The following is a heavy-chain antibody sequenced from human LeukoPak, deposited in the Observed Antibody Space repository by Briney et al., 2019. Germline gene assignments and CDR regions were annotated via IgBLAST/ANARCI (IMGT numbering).Heavy chain of an antibody. Sequence: GGSLRLSCAASGFTFSSYGMSWVRQAPGKGLEWVSAISGSGGSTYYADSVKGRFTISRDNSKNTLYLQTNSLRAEDTAVYYCANMIITMVRGVKMGGQGTLVTVSS. CDR1: GFTFSSYG. CDR3: ANMIITMVRGVKM. V-gene: IGHV3-23*01. CDR2: ISGSGGST. D-gene: IGHD3-10*01. J-gene: IGHJ4*02.